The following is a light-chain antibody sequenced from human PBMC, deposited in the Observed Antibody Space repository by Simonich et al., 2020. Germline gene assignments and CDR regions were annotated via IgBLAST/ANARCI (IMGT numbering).Light chain of an antibody. CDR3: QQYYSTPSWT. V-gene: IGKV4-1*01. CDR1: QSVLYSSNHKNS. Sequence: DIVMTQSPDSLAVSLGERATINCKSSQSVLYSSNHKNSLAWYQQKPGQTPKLVIYWASTRESGVPDRFSGSGSGTDFTLTISSLQAEDVAVYYCQQYYSTPSWTFGQGTKVEIK. CDR2: WAS. J-gene: IGKJ1*01.